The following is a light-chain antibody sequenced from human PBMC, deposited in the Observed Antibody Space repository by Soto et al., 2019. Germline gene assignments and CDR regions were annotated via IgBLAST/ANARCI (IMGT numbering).Light chain of an antibody. CDR3: HQRSSWPLP. CDR2: DAL. Sequence: EIVLTQSPATLSLSPGERATLSCRSSQSVNSYLAWYQQRPGQGPRLLIYDALNRATGIPARFSGSGSGTDVTLTISSLEPEDFAVYYCHQRSSWPLPFGGGTKVEIK. J-gene: IGKJ4*01. V-gene: IGKV3-11*01. CDR1: QSVNSY.